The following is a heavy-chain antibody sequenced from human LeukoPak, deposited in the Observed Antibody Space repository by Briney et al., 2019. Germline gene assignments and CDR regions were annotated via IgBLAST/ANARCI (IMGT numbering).Heavy chain of an antibody. Sequence: GASVKVSCKASGYAFTGYYMHWVRQAPGQGLEWMGWINPNSGGTNYAQKLQGRVTMTTDTSTSTAYMELRSLRSDDTAVYYCARGYNYYDSSGYFRNDAFDIWGQGTMVTVSS. V-gene: IGHV1-2*02. D-gene: IGHD3-22*01. CDR3: ARGYNYYDSSGYFRNDAFDI. J-gene: IGHJ3*02. CDR2: INPNSGGT. CDR1: GYAFTGYY.